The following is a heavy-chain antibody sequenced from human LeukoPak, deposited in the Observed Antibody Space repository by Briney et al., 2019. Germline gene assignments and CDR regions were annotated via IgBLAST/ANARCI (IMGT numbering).Heavy chain of an antibody. CDR1: GFTFSSYG. CDR3: AKDREGSAMDDY. J-gene: IGHJ4*02. CDR2: IRYDGSDK. V-gene: IGHV3-30*02. Sequence: GGSLRLSCAASGFTFSSYGMHWGRQAPGKGLEWVAFIRYDGSDKYYTKSVKGRFTISRDNSKNTLFLQMNSLRAEDTAVYYCAKDREGSAMDDYWGQGTLVTVSS. D-gene: IGHD5-18*01.